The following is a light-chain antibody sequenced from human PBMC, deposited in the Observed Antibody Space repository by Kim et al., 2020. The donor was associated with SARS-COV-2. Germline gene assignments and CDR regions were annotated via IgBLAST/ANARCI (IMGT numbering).Light chain of an antibody. CDR1: SGHSSYA. CDR3: QTWGTGMV. Sequence: GASVKLTCTLSSGHSSYAIAWHQQQPEKGPRYLMKLNSDGSHSKGAGIPARFSGSSSGAERYLTISSLQSEDEADYYCQTWGTGMVFGGGTQLTVL. CDR2: LNSDGSH. J-gene: IGLJ2*01. V-gene: IGLV4-69*01.